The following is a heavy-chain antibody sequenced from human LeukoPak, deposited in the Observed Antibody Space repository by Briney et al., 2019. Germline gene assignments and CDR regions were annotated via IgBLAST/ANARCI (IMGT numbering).Heavy chain of an antibody. CDR3: AESGVREGLYYFDY. Sequence: HPGGSLRLSCAASGFTFSAHALHWVRQAPGKGLEWVAVISYDGSNKYYGDSVKGRFTISRDNSKNTLYLQMNSLRAEDTAVYYCAESGVREGLYYFDYWGQGTLVTVSS. J-gene: IGHJ4*02. D-gene: IGHD3-10*01. CDR2: ISYDGSNK. CDR1: GFTFSAHA. V-gene: IGHV3-30*04.